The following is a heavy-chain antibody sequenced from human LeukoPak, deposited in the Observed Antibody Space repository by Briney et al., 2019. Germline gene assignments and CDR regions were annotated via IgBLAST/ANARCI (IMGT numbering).Heavy chain of an antibody. Sequence: PSETLSLTCAVYGGSFSGYYWSWIRQPPGKGLEWIGEINHSGSTNYNPSLKSRVTISVDTSKNQFSLKLSSVTAADTAVYYCARESYGDPDYWGQGTLVTVSS. CDR1: GGSFSGYY. D-gene: IGHD4-17*01. CDR3: ARESYGDPDY. V-gene: IGHV4-34*01. CDR2: INHSGST. J-gene: IGHJ4*02.